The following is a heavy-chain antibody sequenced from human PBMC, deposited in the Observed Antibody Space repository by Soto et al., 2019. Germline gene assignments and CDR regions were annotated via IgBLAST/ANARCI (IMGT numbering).Heavy chain of an antibody. CDR3: ARGNLSFDFDS. CDR2: ISGDGLNT. CDR1: GFNFGFFG. J-gene: IGHJ4*02. D-gene: IGHD3-10*01. V-gene: IGHV3-30*03. Sequence: QIQLVESGGDVVQPGRSLRLSCAASGFNFGFFGMHWVRQAPGTGLEWVAFISGDGLNTHYADSVRGRFTLSRDYSKKTMYLQMDTRRYDDTALYYCARGNLSFDFDSWGQGTLVTVSS.